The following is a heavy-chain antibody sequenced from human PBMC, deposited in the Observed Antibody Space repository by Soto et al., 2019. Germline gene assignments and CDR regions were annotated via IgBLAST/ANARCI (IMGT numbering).Heavy chain of an antibody. Sequence: GESLKISCAASGFTFSSYAMHWVRQAPGKGLEWVAVISYDGSNKYYADSVKGRFTISRDNSKNTLYLQMNSLRAEDTAVYYCAREVMNIGLWFGELRGGFDYWGQGTLVTVSS. CDR2: ISYDGSNK. D-gene: IGHD3-10*01. CDR3: AREVMNIGLWFGELRGGFDY. CDR1: GFTFSSYA. J-gene: IGHJ4*02. V-gene: IGHV3-30-3*01.